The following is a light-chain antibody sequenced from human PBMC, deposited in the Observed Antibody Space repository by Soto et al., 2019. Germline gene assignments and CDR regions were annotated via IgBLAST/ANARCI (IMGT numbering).Light chain of an antibody. CDR2: KAS. CDR3: QHYNTYPWT. CDR1: QSISSW. V-gene: IGKV1-5*03. Sequence: DIQMTQSPSTLSASVGDRVTVTCRASQSISSWLAWYQQKAGKAPKLLIYKASALESGVPSRFSGSGSVTEFSLTINSLEPEDFATYYCQHYNTYPWTFGQGTKVEIK. J-gene: IGKJ1*01.